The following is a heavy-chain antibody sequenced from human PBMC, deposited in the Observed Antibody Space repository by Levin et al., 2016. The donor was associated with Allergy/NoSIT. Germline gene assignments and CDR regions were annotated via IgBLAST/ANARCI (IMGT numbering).Heavy chain of an antibody. Sequence: WVRQAPGQGLEWMGIINPSGGRTSYAQQFQGRVSMTWDTSTTTVYTELKSLRSEDTAVYYCARGSTWEHSSSMGYWGQGTLVTVSS. J-gene: IGHJ4*02. D-gene: IGHD6-13*01. CDR3: ARGSTWEHSSSMGY. V-gene: IGHV1-46*03. CDR2: INPSGGRT.